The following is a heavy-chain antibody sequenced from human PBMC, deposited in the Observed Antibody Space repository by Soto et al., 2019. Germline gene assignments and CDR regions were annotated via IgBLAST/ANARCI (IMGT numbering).Heavy chain of an antibody. CDR1: GFTFDDYA. CDR3: AKILAPSRGSWFYDS. Sequence: EVQLLESGGGLVQPGGSLRLSCAAFGFTFDDYAMHWVRQRPGKGLEWVSGISWNSGKIDYADSVKGRFTITRDNARNSVYLEMNSVRPEDTAFYYCAKILAPSRGSWFYDSWGQGTLVAVST. CDR2: ISWNSGKI. D-gene: IGHD3-10*01. V-gene: IGHV3-9*01. J-gene: IGHJ4*02.